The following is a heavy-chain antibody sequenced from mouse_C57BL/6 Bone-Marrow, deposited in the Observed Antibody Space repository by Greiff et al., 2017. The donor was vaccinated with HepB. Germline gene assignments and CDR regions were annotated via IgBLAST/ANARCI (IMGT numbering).Heavy chain of an antibody. D-gene: IGHD1-1*01. CDR1: GYTFTDYN. CDR2: INPNNGGT. J-gene: IGHJ1*03. V-gene: IGHV1-22*01. Sequence: VQLQQSGPELVKPGASVKMSCKASGYTFTDYNMHWVKQSHGKSLEWIGYINPNNGGTSYNQKFKGKATLTVNKSSSTAYMELRSLTSEDSAVYYCASRYYGRTRYFDVWGTGTTVTVSS. CDR3: ASRYYGRTRYFDV.